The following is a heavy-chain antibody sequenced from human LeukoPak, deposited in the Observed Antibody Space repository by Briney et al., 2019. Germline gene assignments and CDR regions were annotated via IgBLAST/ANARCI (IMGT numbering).Heavy chain of an antibody. Sequence: GGSLRLSCAASGFTFSSYGMHWVRQAPGKGLEWVAVISYDGSNKYYADSVKGRFTISRDNSKNTLYLQMNSLRAEDTAVYYCASRTLPNPADYWGQGTLVTVSS. CDR2: ISYDGSNK. J-gene: IGHJ4*02. D-gene: IGHD3/OR15-3a*01. CDR1: GFTFSSYG. V-gene: IGHV3-30*03. CDR3: ASRTLPNPADY.